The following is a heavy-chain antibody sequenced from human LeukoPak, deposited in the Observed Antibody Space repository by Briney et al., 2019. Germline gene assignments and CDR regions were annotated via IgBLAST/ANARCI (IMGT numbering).Heavy chain of an antibody. D-gene: IGHD3-9*01. CDR1: GSSFTSYW. J-gene: IGHJ5*02. CDR3: ARLNDILTRGWFDP. Sequence: GASLKISCKGSGSSFTSYWIGWVRQMPGKGLEWMGIIYPGDSDTRYSPSFQGQVTISADKSISTAYLQWSSLKASDTAMYYCARLNDILTRGWFDPWGQGTLVTVSS. V-gene: IGHV5-51*01. CDR2: IYPGDSDT.